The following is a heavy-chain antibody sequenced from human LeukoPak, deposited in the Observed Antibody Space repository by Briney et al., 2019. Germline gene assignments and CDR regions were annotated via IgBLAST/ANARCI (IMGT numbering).Heavy chain of an antibody. J-gene: IGHJ6*03. CDR1: GYTFTGYY. Sequence: ASVKVSCKASGYTFTGYYMYWVRQAPGQGLEWMGWINPNSGGTNYAQKFQGRVTMTRDTSISTAYMELSRLRSDDTAVYYCAREYTAMVPDYYMDVWGKGTTVTISS. D-gene: IGHD5-18*01. V-gene: IGHV1-2*02. CDR2: INPNSGGT. CDR3: AREYTAMVPDYYMDV.